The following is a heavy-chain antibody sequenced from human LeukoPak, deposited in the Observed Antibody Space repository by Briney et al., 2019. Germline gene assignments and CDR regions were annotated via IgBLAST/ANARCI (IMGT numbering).Heavy chain of an antibody. J-gene: IGHJ4*02. D-gene: IGHD1-26*01. V-gene: IGHV3-48*02. Sequence: GGSLRLSCAASRFTFSNYNMNWARQAPGKGLEWVSYISSSSSTISYADSVKGRFTISRDNAKNSLYLQMNSLRDEDTAVYYCARDPQSGSYDGDFDYWGQGTLVTVSS. CDR1: RFTFSNYN. CDR3: ARDPQSGSYDGDFDY. CDR2: ISSSSSTI.